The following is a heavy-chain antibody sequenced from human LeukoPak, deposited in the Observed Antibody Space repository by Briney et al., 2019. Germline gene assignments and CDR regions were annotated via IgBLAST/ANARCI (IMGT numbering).Heavy chain of an antibody. D-gene: IGHD2-2*01. Sequence: PSETLSLTCTVSGGSISSDYWSWIRQPPGKGLEWIGYIYYSGSTNYNPSLKSRVTISVDTSKNQFSLMLTSVTAADTAVYYCARQRPHYCSSTSCSAYNWFDPWGQGILVTVSS. CDR2: IYYSGST. J-gene: IGHJ5*02. CDR1: GGSISSDY. CDR3: ARQRPHYCSSTSCSAYNWFDP. V-gene: IGHV4-59*08.